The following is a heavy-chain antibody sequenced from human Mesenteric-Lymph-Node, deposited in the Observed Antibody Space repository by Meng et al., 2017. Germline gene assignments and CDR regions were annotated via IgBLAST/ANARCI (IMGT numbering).Heavy chain of an antibody. Sequence: ASVKVSCKASGYTFTSYYMHWVRQAPGQGLEWMGIINPSGGSTSYAQKFQGRVTMTRDTSTSTAYMELSRLRSDDTAVYYCARVLVRGVTHAFDIWGQGTMVTVSS. CDR2: INPSGGST. V-gene: IGHV1-46*01. D-gene: IGHD3-10*01. CDR1: GYTFTSYY. CDR3: ARVLVRGVTHAFDI. J-gene: IGHJ3*02.